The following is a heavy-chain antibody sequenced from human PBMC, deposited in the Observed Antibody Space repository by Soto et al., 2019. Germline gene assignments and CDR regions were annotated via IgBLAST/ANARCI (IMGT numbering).Heavy chain of an antibody. CDR3: ARPHGGSSGWDNWFDP. D-gene: IGHD6-25*01. CDR2: IYHSGST. V-gene: IGHV4-30-2*02. CDR1: GCSVSSGSYS. Sequence: SETLSLTCTFSGCSVSSGSYSLSWIRQPPGKGLEWIGYIYHSGSTYYNPSLKSRVTISVDTSKNQFSLKLSSVTAADTAVYYCARPHGGSSGWDNWFDPWGQGTLVTVSS. J-gene: IGHJ5*02.